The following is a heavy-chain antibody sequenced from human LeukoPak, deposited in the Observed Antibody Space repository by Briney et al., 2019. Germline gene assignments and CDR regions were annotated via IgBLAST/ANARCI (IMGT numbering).Heavy chain of an antibody. CDR3: TRQDDILTGYYSFDY. CDR2: IRSKANSYAT. CDR1: GFTFSGSA. D-gene: IGHD3-9*01. V-gene: IGHV3-73*01. J-gene: IGHJ4*02. Sequence: PGRSLRLSCAASGFTFSGSAMHWVRQASGKGLEWVGRIRSKANSYATAYAASVKGRFTISRDDSKNTAYLQMNSLKTEDTAVYYCTRQDDILTGYYSFDYWGQGTLVTVSS.